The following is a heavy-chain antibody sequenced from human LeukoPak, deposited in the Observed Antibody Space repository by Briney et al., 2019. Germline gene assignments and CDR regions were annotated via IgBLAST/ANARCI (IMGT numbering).Heavy chain of an antibody. Sequence: GGSLRLSCAASGLTFSTYAMTWVRQAPGKGLEWVSAISADGAITFYADSAQGRFTMSRDNARSSLYLQLNSLRAEDTAVYYCARDWQTVDGNYYYMDVWGKGTTVTISS. CDR2: ISADGAIT. V-gene: IGHV3-23*01. D-gene: IGHD4-17*01. CDR3: ARDWQTVDGNYYYMDV. CDR1: GLTFSTYA. J-gene: IGHJ6*03.